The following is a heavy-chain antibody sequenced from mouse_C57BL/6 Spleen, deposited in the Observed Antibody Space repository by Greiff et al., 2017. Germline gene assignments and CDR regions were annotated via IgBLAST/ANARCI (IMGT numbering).Heavy chain of an antibody. CDR3: TQSYYGSIPRQLAY. J-gene: IGHJ3*01. D-gene: IGHD1-1*01. Sequence: QVQLQQSGAELVRPGASVTLSCKASGYTFTDYEMHWVKQTPVHGLEWIGAIDPETGGTAYNQKFKGKAILTADKSSSTAYMELRSLTSEDSAVYYCTQSYYGSIPRQLAYWGQGTLVTVSA. V-gene: IGHV1-15*01. CDR2: IDPETGGT. CDR1: GYTFTDYE.